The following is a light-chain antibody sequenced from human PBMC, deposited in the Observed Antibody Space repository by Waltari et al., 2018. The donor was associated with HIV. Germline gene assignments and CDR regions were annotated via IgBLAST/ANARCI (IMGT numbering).Light chain of an antibody. CDR2: MSS. J-gene: IGKJ5*01. Sequence: DVLLTQSPASLAATPGESAAIPCKSNQTLLHKNGKNYLDWYVKKSGKTPQLLMYMSSNLAAGVPVRFSGSGSGTDFTLKISRVEAEDVGLYYCMQALHTPITFGQGTRLEI. V-gene: IGKV2-28*01. CDR3: MQALHTPIT. CDR1: QTLLHKNGKNY.